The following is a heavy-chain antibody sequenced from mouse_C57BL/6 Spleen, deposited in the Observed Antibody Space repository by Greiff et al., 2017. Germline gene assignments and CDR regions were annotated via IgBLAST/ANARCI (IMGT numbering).Heavy chain of an antibody. Sequence: EVKLVESGPELVKPGASVKIPCKASGYTFTDYNMDWVKQSHGKSLEWIGDINPNNGGTIYNQKFKGKATLTVDKSSSTAYMELRSLTSEDTAVYYCARTDYYFDYWGQGTTLTVSS. CDR3: ARTDYYFDY. J-gene: IGHJ2*01. CDR1: GYTFTDYN. CDR2: INPNNGGT. V-gene: IGHV1-18*01.